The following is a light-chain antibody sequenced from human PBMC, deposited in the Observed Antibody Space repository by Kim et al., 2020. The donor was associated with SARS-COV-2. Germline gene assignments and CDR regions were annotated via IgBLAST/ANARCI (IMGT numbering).Light chain of an antibody. CDR2: GAS. Sequence: EIVMTQSPATLSVSPGERATLSCRASQSISSDLAWYQQKPGQAPRLLIYGASTRATGIPARFSGRGSGTEFTLTISSLQSEDFALYYCPQYNNWAPYTFGQGTKLEI. J-gene: IGKJ2*01. CDR3: PQYNNWAPYT. V-gene: IGKV3-15*01. CDR1: QSISSD.